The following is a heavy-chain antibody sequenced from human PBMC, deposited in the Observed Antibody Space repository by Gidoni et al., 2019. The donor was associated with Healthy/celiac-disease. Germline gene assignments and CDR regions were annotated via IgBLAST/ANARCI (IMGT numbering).Heavy chain of an antibody. CDR1: GFTFSSYA. V-gene: IGHV3-23*01. D-gene: IGHD3-10*01. CDR3: AKTITMVRGVNYYYYGMDV. Sequence: EVQLLESGGGLVQPVGSLRLSCAASGFTFSSYAMSWVRQAPGKGLEWVSAISGSGGSTYYADAVKGRFTISRDNSKNTLYLQMNSLRAEDTAVYYCAKTITMVRGVNYYYYGMDVWGQGTTVTVSS. J-gene: IGHJ6*02. CDR2: ISGSGGST.